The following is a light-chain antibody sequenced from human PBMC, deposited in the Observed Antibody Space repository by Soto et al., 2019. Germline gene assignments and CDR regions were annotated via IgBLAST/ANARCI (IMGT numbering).Light chain of an antibody. CDR1: SSDIGAYNY. CDR2: DVS. Sequence: QSVLTQPASVSGSPGQSITISCTGSSSDIGAYNYVSWYQQHPDKAPKLMIFDVSDRPSGVSNRFSGSKSGNTASLTISGLQPEDEADYFCTSYTSSGIPVFGGGTQLTVL. V-gene: IGLV2-14*03. CDR3: TSYTSSGIPV. J-gene: IGLJ7*01.